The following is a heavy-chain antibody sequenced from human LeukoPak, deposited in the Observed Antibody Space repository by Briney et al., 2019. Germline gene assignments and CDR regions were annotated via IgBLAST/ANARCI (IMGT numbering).Heavy chain of an antibody. D-gene: IGHD5-12*01. CDR3: ARDGYSGYDYVDYFDY. CDR2: ISYDGSNK. V-gene: IGHV3-30*04. J-gene: IGHJ4*02. CDR1: GFTFSSYA. Sequence: GRSLRLSCAASGFTFSSYAMHWVRQAPGKGLEWVAVISYDGSNKYYADSVKGRFTISRDNSKNTLYPQMNSLRAEDTAVYYCARDGYSGYDYVDYFDYWGQGTLVTVSS.